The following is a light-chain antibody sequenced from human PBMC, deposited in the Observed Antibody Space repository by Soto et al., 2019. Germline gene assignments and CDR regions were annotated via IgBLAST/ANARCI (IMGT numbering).Light chain of an antibody. Sequence: EIVITQSPATLSVSPGERATLTCRASQNVRSNLAWYQQKPGQAPRLLIYGASTRETGIPARFSGRGSGTEFILTISSLQSEDFEVYYCQQYDDWTETFGQGTKVDIK. CDR3: QQYDDWTET. V-gene: IGKV3-15*01. J-gene: IGKJ1*01. CDR2: GAS. CDR1: QNVRSN.